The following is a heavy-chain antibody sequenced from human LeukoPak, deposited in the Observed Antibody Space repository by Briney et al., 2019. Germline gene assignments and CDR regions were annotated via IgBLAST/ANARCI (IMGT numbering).Heavy chain of an antibody. CDR2: IYPGDSDT. CDR1: GYSFTSYW. V-gene: IGHV5-51*01. Sequence: GESLKISCKGSGYSFTSYWIGWVRQMPGKGLEWMEIIYPGDSDTRYSPSFQGQVTISADKSISTAYLQWSSLKASDTAMYYCARQCCGSYYPMDVWGKGTTVTVSS. CDR3: ARQCCGSYYPMDV. J-gene: IGHJ6*03. D-gene: IGHD1-26*01.